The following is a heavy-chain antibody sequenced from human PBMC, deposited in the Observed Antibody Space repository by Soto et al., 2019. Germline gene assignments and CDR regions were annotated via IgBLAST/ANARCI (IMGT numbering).Heavy chain of an antibody. CDR3: ARHVEMTTSGDAFDI. Sequence: EVQLVESGGGLVQPGGSLRLSCAASGFTFSSYWMHWVRQAPGEGLVWVSRIKNDGTRTKYSDSVKGRFTASRDNAKNTLYLQMNSLRAEDTAVYYCARHVEMTTSGDAFDIWGQGTMVTVSS. J-gene: IGHJ3*02. V-gene: IGHV3-74*01. CDR2: IKNDGTRT. CDR1: GFTFSSYW. D-gene: IGHD2-21*02.